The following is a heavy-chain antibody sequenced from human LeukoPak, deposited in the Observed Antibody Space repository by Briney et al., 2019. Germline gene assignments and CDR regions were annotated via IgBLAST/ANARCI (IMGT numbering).Heavy chain of an antibody. D-gene: IGHD6-19*01. CDR2: INHSGST. Sequence: PSETLSLTCAVYGGSFSGYYWSWIRQPPGKGLEWIGEINHSGSTNYNPSLKSRVTISVDTSKNQFSLKLSSVTAADTAVYYCARYYSGGGGTRDAFDIWGQGTMVTVSS. V-gene: IGHV4-34*01. CDR1: GGSFSGYY. J-gene: IGHJ3*02. CDR3: ARYYSGGGGTRDAFDI.